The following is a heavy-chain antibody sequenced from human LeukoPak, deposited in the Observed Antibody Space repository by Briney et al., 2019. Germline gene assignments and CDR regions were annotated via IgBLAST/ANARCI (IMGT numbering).Heavy chain of an antibody. D-gene: IGHD3-3*01. CDR2: IYYSGST. CDR1: GGSLSSGDYY. V-gene: IGHV4-30-4*01. J-gene: IGHJ4*02. Sequence: SETLSLTCTVSGGSLSSGDYYWGWIRQPPGTGLEWIGYIYYSGSTYYNPSLKSRVTISVDTSKNQFSLKLSSVTAADTAVYYCARGAETYYDFWSGRGPYYFDYWGQGTLVTVSS. CDR3: ARGAETYYDFWSGRGPYYFDY.